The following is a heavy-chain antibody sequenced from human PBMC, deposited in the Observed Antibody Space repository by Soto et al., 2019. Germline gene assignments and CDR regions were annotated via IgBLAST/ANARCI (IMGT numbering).Heavy chain of an antibody. J-gene: IGHJ6*02. CDR2: ISSSSSTI. Sequence: PGGSLRLSCAASGFIFINYSINWVRQAPGKGLEWISYISSSSSTIYYAESVKGRFTSSRDNAKNSLYLQMNSLRAEDTALYYCAKGRSYYYYYGVDVWGQGTTVTVSS. CDR1: GFIFINYS. V-gene: IGHV3-48*01. CDR3: AKGRSYYYYYGVDV.